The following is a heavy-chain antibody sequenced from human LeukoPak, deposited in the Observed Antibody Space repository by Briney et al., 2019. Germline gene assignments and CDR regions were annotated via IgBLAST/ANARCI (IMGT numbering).Heavy chain of an antibody. CDR2: ISGSGSST. CDR3: AKDGSSNWYGWFDP. CDR1: GFTFSSYA. Sequence: GGSLRLSCAASGFTFSSYAMSWVRQTPGKGLEWVSGISGSGSSTYYADSVKGRFTISRDKSKTTLYLQMNSLRAEDTAIYYCAKDGSSNWYGWFDPWGQGTLVTVSS. V-gene: IGHV3-23*01. D-gene: IGHD6-13*01. J-gene: IGHJ5*02.